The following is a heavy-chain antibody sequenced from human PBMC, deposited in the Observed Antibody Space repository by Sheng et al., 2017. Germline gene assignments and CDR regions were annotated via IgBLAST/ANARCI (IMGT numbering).Heavy chain of an antibody. J-gene: IGHJ3*02. CDR2: INHSGST. Sequence: QVQLQQWGAGLLKPSETLSPTCAVYGGSFSGYYWSWIRQPPGKGLEWIGEINHSGSTNYNPSLKSRVTISVDTSKNQFSLKLSSVTAADTAVYYCARGPGEYYYDSSGYYSFGAFDIWGQGTMVTVSS. CDR3: ARGPGEYYYDSSGYYSFGAFDI. D-gene: IGHD3-22*01. CDR1: GGSFSGYY. V-gene: IGHV4-34*01.